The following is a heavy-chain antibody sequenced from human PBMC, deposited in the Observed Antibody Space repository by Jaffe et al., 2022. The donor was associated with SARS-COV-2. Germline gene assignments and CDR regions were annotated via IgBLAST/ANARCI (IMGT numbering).Heavy chain of an antibody. V-gene: IGHV3-30*18. CDR2: ISYDGSNK. D-gene: IGHD3-10*01. Sequence: QVQLVESGGGVVQPGRSLRLSCAASGFTFSTHGMHWVRQAPGKGLDWVAVISYDGSNKYYADSVKGRFTISRDKSRNTLYLQMNSLRAEDTAVYYCAKDRYGSGTYPYGMDVWGQGTTVSVSS. CDR1: GFTFSTHG. J-gene: IGHJ6*02. CDR3: AKDRYGSGTYPYGMDV.